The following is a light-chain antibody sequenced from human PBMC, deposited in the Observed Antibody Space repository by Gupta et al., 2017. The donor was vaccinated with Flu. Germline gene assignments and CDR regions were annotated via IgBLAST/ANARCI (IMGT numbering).Light chain of an antibody. V-gene: IGLV3-1*01. J-gene: IGLJ2*01. Sequence: SHELTQPASVSVSPGQTATITCSGDKLREKTACWYQQKPGQSPMLIIYQDVKRPAGIPERFSASNSGTTATLTISETQAMDEADYYCQAWDSRVFGGGTKVTVL. CDR2: QDV. CDR1: KLREKT. CDR3: QAWDSRV.